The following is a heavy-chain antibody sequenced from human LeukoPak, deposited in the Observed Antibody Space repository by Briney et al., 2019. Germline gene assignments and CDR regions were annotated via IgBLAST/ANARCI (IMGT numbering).Heavy chain of an antibody. CDR3: ASQLRYSSGWYWFDP. CDR2: IYYSGST. CDR1: GGSIRSYY. D-gene: IGHD6-19*01. Sequence: SETLSLTYTVSGGSIRSYYWSWIRQPPGKGLEWIGYIYYSGSTNYNPSLKSRVTISVDTSKNQFSLKLSSVTAADTAVYYCASQLRYSSGWYWFDPWGQGTLVTVSS. V-gene: IGHV4-59*01. J-gene: IGHJ5*02.